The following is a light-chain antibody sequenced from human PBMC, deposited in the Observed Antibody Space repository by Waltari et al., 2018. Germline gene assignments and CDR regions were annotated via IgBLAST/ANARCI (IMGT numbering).Light chain of an antibody. CDR1: SSNIGSNT. J-gene: IGLJ1*01. CDR3: AAWDDSLNGHYV. Sequence: QSVLTQPPSASGTPGQRVIMSCSGSSSNIGSNTVNWYQQLPGTAPKLLIYSDTYRPSGVPDRFSGSKSGTSASLAISGLQSEDEADYYCAAWDDSLNGHYVFGTGTKVTVL. CDR2: SDT. V-gene: IGLV1-44*01.